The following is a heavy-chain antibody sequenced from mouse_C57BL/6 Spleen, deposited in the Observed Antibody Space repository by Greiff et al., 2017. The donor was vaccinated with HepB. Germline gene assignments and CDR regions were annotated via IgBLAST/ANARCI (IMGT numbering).Heavy chain of an antibody. CDR3: TTAYGKGGPWFAY. J-gene: IGHJ3*01. D-gene: IGHD6-5*01. CDR2: IDPENGDT. V-gene: IGHV14-4*01. CDR1: GFNIKDDY. Sequence: EVQLQQSGAELVRPGASVKLSCTASGFNIKDDYMHWVKQRPEQGLEWIGWIDPENGDTEYASKFQGKATITADTSSNTAYLQLSSLTSEDTAVYYCTTAYGKGGPWFAYWGHGTLVTVSA.